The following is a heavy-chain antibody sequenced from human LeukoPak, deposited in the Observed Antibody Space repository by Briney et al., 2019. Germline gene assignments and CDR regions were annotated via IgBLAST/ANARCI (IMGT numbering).Heavy chain of an antibody. CDR1: GFTFSSYK. D-gene: IGHD5-12*01. CDR2: ISTGSIHK. J-gene: IGHJ4*02. V-gene: IGHV3-21*01. Sequence: GGSLRLSCAASGFTFSSYKMNWVRQAPGKVLEWVSSISTGSIHKDYADSVKGRFTISRDNAKNSLYLQINSLRAEDTAVYYCARDPSYIGYHPYFDYRGQGTLVTVSS. CDR3: ARDPSYIGYHPYFDY.